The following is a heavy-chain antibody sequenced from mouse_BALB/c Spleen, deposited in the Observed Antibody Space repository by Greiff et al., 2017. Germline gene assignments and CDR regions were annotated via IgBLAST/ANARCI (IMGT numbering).Heavy chain of an antibody. CDR3: VRYYRQGNAMDY. CDR2: IWGGGST. Sequence: VMLVESGPGLVAPSQSLSITCTVSGFSLSRYSVHWVRQPPGKGLEWLGMIWGGGSTDYNSALKSRLSISKDNSKSQVFLKMNSLQTDDTAIYYCVRYYRQGNAMDYWGQGTSVTVSS. D-gene: IGHD2-14*01. CDR1: GFSLSRYS. V-gene: IGHV2-6-4*01. J-gene: IGHJ4*01.